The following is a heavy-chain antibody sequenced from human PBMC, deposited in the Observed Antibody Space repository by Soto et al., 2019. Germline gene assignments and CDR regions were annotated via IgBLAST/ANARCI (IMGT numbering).Heavy chain of an antibody. CDR1: GFTFSGYW. CDR3: GRVFGAYNFVDW. D-gene: IGHD3-3*01. V-gene: IGHV3-7*01. CDR2: VRYDESEQ. Sequence: EVLLVESGGGLVQPGGSMRRSCAASGFTFSGYWMSWVRQAPGKGLEWVANVRYDESEQHYVDSVEGRFTISRDNAKNSLFLQMHSLRAEDTAVYFCGRVFGAYNFVDWWGQGTLVTVSS. J-gene: IGHJ4*02.